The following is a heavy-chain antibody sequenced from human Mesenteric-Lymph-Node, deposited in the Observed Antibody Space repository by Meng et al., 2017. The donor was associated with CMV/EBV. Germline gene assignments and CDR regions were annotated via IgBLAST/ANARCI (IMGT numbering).Heavy chain of an antibody. V-gene: IGHV3-11*01. CDR1: GFTFSDYY. CDR3: GKDDFWSDYKTSILIYGVDV. J-gene: IGHJ6*02. Sequence: GESLKISCAASGFTFSDYYMSWIRQAPGKGLEWVSYISSSGSTIYYADSVKGRFTISRDNAKNSLYLQMNSLRAEDTAVYYCGKDDFWSDYKTSILIYGVDVWGQGTTVTVSS. D-gene: IGHD3-3*01. CDR2: ISSSGSTI.